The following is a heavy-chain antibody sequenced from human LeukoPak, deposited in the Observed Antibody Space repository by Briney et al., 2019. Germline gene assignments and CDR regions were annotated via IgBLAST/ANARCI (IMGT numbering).Heavy chain of an antibody. Sequence: GGSLTLSCAASGFTFSSYGMHWVRQAPGKGLEWVAVISYDGSNKYYADSVKGRFTISRDNSKNTLYLQMNSLRAEDTAVYYCAKGDCSSTSCYYYYGMDVWGQGTTVTVSS. CDR1: GFTFSSYG. D-gene: IGHD2-2*01. CDR2: ISYDGSNK. V-gene: IGHV3-30*18. CDR3: AKGDCSSTSCYYYYGMDV. J-gene: IGHJ6*02.